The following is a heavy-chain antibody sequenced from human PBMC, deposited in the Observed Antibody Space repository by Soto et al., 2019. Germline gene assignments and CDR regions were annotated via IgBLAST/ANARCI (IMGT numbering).Heavy chain of an antibody. Sequence: SETLSLTCPVSGGSVHSEHYYWNWIRQPPGKGLEWIGYFYYTGSTNYNPSLESRLTMSVDMSKNHFSLKLSSVTAADTAVYYCAGGTDGKKVAYWGQGTLVTVS. CDR3: AGGTDGKKVAY. CDR2: FYYTGST. D-gene: IGHD5-12*01. J-gene: IGHJ4*02. CDR1: GGSVHSEHYY. V-gene: IGHV4-61*03.